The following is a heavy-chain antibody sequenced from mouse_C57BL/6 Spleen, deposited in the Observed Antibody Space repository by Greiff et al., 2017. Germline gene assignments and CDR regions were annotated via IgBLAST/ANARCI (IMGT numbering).Heavy chain of an antibody. Sequence: EVKLQESGGGLVKPGGSLKLSCAASGFTFSSYTMSWVRQTPEKRLEWVATISGGGGNTYYPDSVKGRFTIARDNAKIILYLQMSSLRSEDTALYYCARLPYYYSSSSYWYFDVWGTGTTVTVSS. V-gene: IGHV5-9*01. D-gene: IGHD1-1*01. CDR2: ISGGGGNT. J-gene: IGHJ1*03. CDR3: ARLPYYYSSSSYWYFDV. CDR1: GFTFSSYT.